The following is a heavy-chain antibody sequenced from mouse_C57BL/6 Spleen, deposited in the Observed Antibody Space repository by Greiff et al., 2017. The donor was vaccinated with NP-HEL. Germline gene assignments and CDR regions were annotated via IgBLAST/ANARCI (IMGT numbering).Heavy chain of an antibody. CDR3: AKEELTGTLYAMDY. CDR1: GYTFTSYW. J-gene: IGHJ4*01. CDR2: IYPGSGST. V-gene: IGHV1-55*01. D-gene: IGHD4-1*01. Sequence: QVQLKESGAELVKPGASVKMSCKASGYTFTSYWITWVKQRPGQGLEWIGDIYPGSGSTNYNEKFKSKATLTVDTSSSTAYMQLSSLTSEDSAVYYCAKEELTGTLYAMDYWGQGTSVTVSS.